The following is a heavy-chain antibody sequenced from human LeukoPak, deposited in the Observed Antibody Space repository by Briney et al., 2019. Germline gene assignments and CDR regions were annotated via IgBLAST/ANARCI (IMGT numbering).Heavy chain of an antibody. CDR2: INGYNGET. Sequence: ASVKVSCKASGYPFSSFGITWVRQAPGQGLEWMGWINGYNGETNYAQKFQGRVTVTTDTSTRTAYMELRRLTSDDTAIYYCAKTPACRNTNCYLWRNWFDPWGQGTLVTVPS. V-gene: IGHV1-18*01. D-gene: IGHD3-16*02. CDR3: AKTPACRNTNCYLWRNWFDP. J-gene: IGHJ5*02. CDR1: GYPFSSFG.